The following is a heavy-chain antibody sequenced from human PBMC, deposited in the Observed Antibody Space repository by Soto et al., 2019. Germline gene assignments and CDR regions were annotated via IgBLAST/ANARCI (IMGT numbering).Heavy chain of an antibody. CDR3: ARGYSSSWAYYFDY. D-gene: IGHD6-13*01. J-gene: IGHJ4*02. CDR2: IIPIFGTA. V-gene: IGHV1-69*13. Sequence: GASVKVSCKASGYTFTSYGISWVRQAPGQGLEWMGGIIPIFGTANYAQKFQGRVTITADESTSTAYMELSSLRSEDTAVYYCARGYSSSWAYYFDYWGQGTLVTVSS. CDR1: GYTFTSYG.